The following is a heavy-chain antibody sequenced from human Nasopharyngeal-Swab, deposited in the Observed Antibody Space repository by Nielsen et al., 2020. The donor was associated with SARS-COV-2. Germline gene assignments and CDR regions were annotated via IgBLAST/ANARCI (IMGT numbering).Heavy chain of an antibody. CDR1: GFTFSSYA. Sequence: GGSLRLSCAASGFTFSSYAMSWVRQAPGKGLEWVSAISGSGGSTYYADSVKGRFTISRDNSKNTLYLQMNSLRAEDTAVYYCAKGVLTGCRSYNWFDPWGQGTLVTVSS. CDR3: AKGVLTGCRSYNWFDP. J-gene: IGHJ5*02. V-gene: IGHV3-23*01. CDR2: ISGSGGST. D-gene: IGHD3-9*01.